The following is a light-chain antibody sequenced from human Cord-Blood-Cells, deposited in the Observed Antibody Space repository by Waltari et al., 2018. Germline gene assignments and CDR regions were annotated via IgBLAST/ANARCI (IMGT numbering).Light chain of an antibody. V-gene: IGLV6-57*03. J-gene: IGLJ3*02. Sequence: NFMLTQPHSVSESPGKTVTISCTRSSGSIASNYVQWYQQRPGSAPTTVIYEDNHRPSGVTVRFSGSIDSSSNSASLTISGLKTEDEADYYCQSYDSSNQVFGGGTKLTVL. CDR2: EDN. CDR1: SGSIASNY. CDR3: QSYDSSNQV.